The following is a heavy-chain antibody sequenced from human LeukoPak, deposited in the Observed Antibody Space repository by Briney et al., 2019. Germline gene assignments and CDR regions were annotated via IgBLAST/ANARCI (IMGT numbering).Heavy chain of an antibody. J-gene: IGHJ4*01. CDR3: ARGRGGYYYDSN. Sequence: SETLSLTCTVSGGSISSYYWSWIRQPPGKGLEWIGYIYYSGSTNYNPSLKSRVTISVDTSKNQFSLKLSSVTAADTAVYYCARGRGGYYYDSNWGQEPWSPSPQ. D-gene: IGHD3-22*01. V-gene: IGHV4-59*12. CDR2: IYYSGST. CDR1: GGSISSYY.